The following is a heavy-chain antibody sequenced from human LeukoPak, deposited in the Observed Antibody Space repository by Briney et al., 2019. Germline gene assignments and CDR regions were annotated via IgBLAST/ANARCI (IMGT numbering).Heavy chain of an antibody. V-gene: IGHV3-48*04. CDR1: GFTFSIYK. CDR3: ARDFNYYGSGVSFAYYGMDV. CDR2: ISTSTI. Sequence: GGSLRLSCAASGFTFSIYKMNWVRQAPGKGLEWVSYISTSTIYYADSVKGRFTISRDNAKNSLYLQMNSLRAEDTAVYYCARDFNYYGSGVSFAYYGMDVWGQGTTVTVSS. J-gene: IGHJ6*02. D-gene: IGHD3-10*01.